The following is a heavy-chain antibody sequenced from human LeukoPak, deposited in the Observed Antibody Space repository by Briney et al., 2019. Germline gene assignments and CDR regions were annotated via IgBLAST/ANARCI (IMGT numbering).Heavy chain of an antibody. D-gene: IGHD2-2*01. Sequence: PSETLSLTCTVSGGFISSGGYYWSWIRQHPGKGLEWIGYIYYSGSTYYNPSLKSRVTISVDTSKNQFSLKLSSVTAADTAVYYCASYCSSTSCYVSWFDPWGQGTLVTVSS. CDR3: ASYCSSTSCYVSWFDP. J-gene: IGHJ5*02. V-gene: IGHV4-31*03. CDR1: GGFISSGGYY. CDR2: IYYSGST.